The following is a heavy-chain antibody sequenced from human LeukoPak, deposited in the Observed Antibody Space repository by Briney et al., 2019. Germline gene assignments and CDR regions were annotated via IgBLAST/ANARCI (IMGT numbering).Heavy chain of an antibody. CDR1: GGSISSYY. CDR3: AREGLGSVYYYYGMDV. CDR2: IYYSGST. Sequence: PSETLSLTCTVSGGSISSYYWSWIRQPPGKGLEWIGYIYYSGSTNYNPSLKSRVTISVDTSKNQFSLKLSSVTAADTAVYYCAREGLGSVYYYYGMDVWGQGTTVTVSS. D-gene: IGHD3-10*01. J-gene: IGHJ6*02. V-gene: IGHV4-59*01.